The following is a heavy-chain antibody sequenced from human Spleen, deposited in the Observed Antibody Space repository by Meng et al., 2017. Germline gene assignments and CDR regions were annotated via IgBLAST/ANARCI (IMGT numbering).Heavy chain of an antibody. CDR1: GGSISSSNW. CDR3: ATASFGSGSDY. J-gene: IGHJ4*02. CDR2: IYHSGST. Sequence: SETLSLTCAVSGGSISSSNWWSWVRQPPGKGLEWIGEIYHSGSTNYNPSLKSRVTISVDKSKNQFSLKLSSVTAEDTALYYCATASFGSGSDYWGQGTLVTVSS. V-gene: IGHV4-4*02. D-gene: IGHD6-19*01.